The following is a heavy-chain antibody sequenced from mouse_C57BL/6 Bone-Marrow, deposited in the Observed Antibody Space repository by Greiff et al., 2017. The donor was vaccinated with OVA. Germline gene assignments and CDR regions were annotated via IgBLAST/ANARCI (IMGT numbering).Heavy chain of an antibody. V-gene: IGHV1-15*01. CDR3: TRKKLLNFDY. CDR1: GYTFTDYE. Sequence: VQLQQSGAELVRPGASVTLSCKASGYTFTDYEMHWVKQTPVHGLGWIGAIDPETGGTAYNQKFKGKAILTADKSSSTAYMELRSLTSEDSAVYYCTRKKLLNFDYWGQGTTLTVSS. CDR2: IDPETGGT. D-gene: IGHD1-1*01. J-gene: IGHJ2*01.